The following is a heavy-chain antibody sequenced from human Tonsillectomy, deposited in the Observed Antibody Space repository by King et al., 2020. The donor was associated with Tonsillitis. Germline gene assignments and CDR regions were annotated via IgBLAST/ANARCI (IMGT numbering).Heavy chain of an antibody. Sequence: VQLQQWGAGLLKPSETLSLTCAVYGVSFSGYYWSWIRQPPGKGLEWIGEINHSGSTNFNPSLNSRFTISVDTSKNQFSLKLSSVTAADTAAFYCARGYYDRSGSLSDAFDIWGPGTIVTVSS. J-gene: IGHJ3*02. CDR1: GVSFSGYY. CDR2: INHSGST. CDR3: ARGYYDRSGSLSDAFDI. D-gene: IGHD3-22*01. V-gene: IGHV4-34*01.